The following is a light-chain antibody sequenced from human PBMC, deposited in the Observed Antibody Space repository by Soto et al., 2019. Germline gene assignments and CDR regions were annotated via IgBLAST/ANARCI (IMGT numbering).Light chain of an antibody. CDR2: GNS. Sequence: VLTQPPSVSGAPGQRVTISCTGSSSNIGAGYDVHWYQQLPGTAPKLLIYGNSNRPSGVPDRFSGSKSGTSASLAITGLQAEDEADHYCQSYDSSLSGFWVFGGGTKLTVL. CDR3: QSYDSSLSGFWV. CDR1: SSNIGAGYD. J-gene: IGLJ3*02. V-gene: IGLV1-40*01.